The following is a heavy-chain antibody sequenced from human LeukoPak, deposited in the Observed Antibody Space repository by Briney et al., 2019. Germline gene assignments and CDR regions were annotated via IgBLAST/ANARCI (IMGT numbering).Heavy chain of an antibody. CDR1: GFSFTDYP. J-gene: IGHJ6*02. CDR3: ARGGMGANSQEYFYYGMDV. Sequence: GGSLRLSCATSGFSFTDYPMNWVRQAPGKGLEWISNIRTTAEGAKYAYYADSVKGRVTISRDDGKNTLYLHMNSLRAEDTAVYYCARGGMGANSQEYFYYGMDVWGQGTTVTVSS. V-gene: IGHV3-48*01. CDR2: IRTTAEGAKYA. D-gene: IGHD2-8*01.